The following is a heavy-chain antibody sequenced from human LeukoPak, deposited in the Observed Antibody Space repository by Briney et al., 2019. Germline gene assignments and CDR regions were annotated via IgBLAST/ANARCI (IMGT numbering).Heavy chain of an antibody. Sequence: ASVKVSCKASGYTFTGYYMHWVQQAPGQGLEWMGWINPNSGGTNYAQKFQGRVTMTRDTSISTAYMELSRLRSDDTAVYYCARDTYYYDSSGYYYTAFDIWGQGTMVTVSS. CDR2: INPNSGGT. CDR3: ARDTYYYDSSGYYYTAFDI. D-gene: IGHD3-22*01. J-gene: IGHJ3*02. CDR1: GYTFTGYY. V-gene: IGHV1-2*02.